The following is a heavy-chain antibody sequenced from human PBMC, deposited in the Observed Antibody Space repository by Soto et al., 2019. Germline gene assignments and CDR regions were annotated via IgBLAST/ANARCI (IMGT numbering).Heavy chain of an antibody. CDR1: GYTFTSYD. CDR3: ARDGPYDSSGYYSEGNAFDI. J-gene: IGHJ3*02. CDR2: IIPILGIA. Sequence: SVKVSCKASGYTFTSYDINWVRQATGQGLEWMGRIIPILGIANYAQKFQGRVTITADKSTSTAYMELSSLRSEDTAVYYCARDGPYDSSGYYSEGNAFDIWGQGTMVTVSS. D-gene: IGHD3-22*01. V-gene: IGHV1-69*04.